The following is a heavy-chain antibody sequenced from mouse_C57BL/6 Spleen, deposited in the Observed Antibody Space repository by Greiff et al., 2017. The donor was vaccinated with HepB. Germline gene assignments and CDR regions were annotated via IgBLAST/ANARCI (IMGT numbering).Heavy chain of an antibody. CDR1: GFTFSSYA. Sequence: DVQLVESGGGLVKPGGSLKLSCAASGFTFSSYAMSWVRQTPEKRLEWVATISDGGSYTYYPDNVKGRFTISRDNAKNNLYLQMSHLKSEDTAMYYCARVGLRRAFDYWGQGTTLTVSS. CDR3: ARVGLRRAFDY. J-gene: IGHJ2*01. CDR2: ISDGGSYT. D-gene: IGHD2-4*01. V-gene: IGHV5-4*01.